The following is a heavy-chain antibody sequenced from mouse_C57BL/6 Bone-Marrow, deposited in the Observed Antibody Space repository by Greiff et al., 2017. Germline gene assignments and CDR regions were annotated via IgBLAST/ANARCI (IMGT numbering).Heavy chain of an antibody. CDR1: GYAFSSSW. J-gene: IGHJ1*03. Sequence: QVQLQQSGPELVKPGASVKISCKASGYAFSSSWMNWVKQRPGKGLEWIGRIYPGDGDTNYNGKFKGKATLTADKSSSTAYMQLSSLTSEDSAVYFCAREGGYYCSFDVWGTGTTVTVSS. V-gene: IGHV1-82*01. D-gene: IGHD2-3*01. CDR2: IYPGDGDT. CDR3: AREGGYYCSFDV.